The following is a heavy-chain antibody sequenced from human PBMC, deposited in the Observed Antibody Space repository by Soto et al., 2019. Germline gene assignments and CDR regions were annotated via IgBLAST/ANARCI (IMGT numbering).Heavy chain of an antibody. CDR1: GGSISSSSYY. V-gene: IGHV4-39*01. D-gene: IGHD3-9*01. J-gene: IGHJ4*02. CDR2: IYYSGST. Sequence: SETLSLTCTVSGGSISSSSYYWGWIRQPPGKGLEWIGSIYYSGSTYYNPSLKSRVTISVDTSKNQFSLKLSSVTAADTAVYYCARHLLRRSLYYDILTGYSHWGQGTLVTVSS. CDR3: ARHLLRRSLYYDILTGYSH.